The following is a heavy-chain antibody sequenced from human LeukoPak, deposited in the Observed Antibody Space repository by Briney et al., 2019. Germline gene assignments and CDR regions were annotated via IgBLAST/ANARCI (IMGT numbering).Heavy chain of an antibody. CDR1: GFILSSYW. CDR2: IKEDGSEK. D-gene: IGHD3-3*01. CDR3: ARAGSVLRFLEWLFSY. Sequence: GGSLRLSCAAYGFILSSYWMSWVRQAAGKGREWVAKIKEDGSEKYYVDSVRALFPISRDNAKNSLYLQMNSLRAEDTAVYYCARAGSVLRFLEWLFSYWGQGTLVTVSS. V-gene: IGHV3-7*04. J-gene: IGHJ4*02.